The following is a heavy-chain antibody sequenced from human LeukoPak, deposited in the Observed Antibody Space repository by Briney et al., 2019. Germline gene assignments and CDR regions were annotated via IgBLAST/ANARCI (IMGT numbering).Heavy chain of an antibody. CDR3: ARDLAVAGKPFDY. D-gene: IGHD6-19*01. CDR2: ISPNSGGT. V-gene: IGHV1-2*02. Sequence: ASVKVSCKASGYTFTGYYMHWVRQAPGQGLEWMGWISPNSGGTNYAQKFQGRVTMTRDTSISTAYMELSRLRSDDTAVYYCARDLAVAGKPFDYWGQGTLVTVSS. J-gene: IGHJ4*02. CDR1: GYTFTGYY.